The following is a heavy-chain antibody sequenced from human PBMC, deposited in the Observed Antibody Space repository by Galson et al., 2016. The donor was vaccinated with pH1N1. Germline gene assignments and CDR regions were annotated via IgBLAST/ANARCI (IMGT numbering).Heavy chain of an antibody. CDR3: AREADSSDSTGYYYKTFDY. V-gene: IGHV4-61*02. J-gene: IGHJ4*02. Sequence: TLSLTCTVSGVSVNSPTYYWSWIRQPAGKGLEWIGRFHTSGRTNYKPPLTSRVTISLDASNNQCALKLTSVTAADTAVYYCAREADSSDSTGYYYKTFDYWGQGILVTVSS. D-gene: IGHD3-22*01. CDR1: GVSVNSPTYY. CDR2: FHTSGRT.